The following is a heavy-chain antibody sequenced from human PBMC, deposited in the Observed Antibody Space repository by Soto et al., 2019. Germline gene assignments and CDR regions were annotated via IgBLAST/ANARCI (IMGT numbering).Heavy chain of an antibody. CDR1: GYPFTTYY. V-gene: IGHV1-46*01. J-gene: IGHJ4*02. Sequence: QVQLVQSGAEVKKTGASLMLSCKTSGYPFTTYYLHWVRQAPGHGLEWMGILFPADGATNYAQKFRGRVTMTRDTSTSTVYKQLSSLRSEDTAVYYCVREFSGGYFDYWGQGSLVTVSS. D-gene: IGHD3-10*01. CDR3: VREFSGGYFDY. CDR2: LFPADGAT.